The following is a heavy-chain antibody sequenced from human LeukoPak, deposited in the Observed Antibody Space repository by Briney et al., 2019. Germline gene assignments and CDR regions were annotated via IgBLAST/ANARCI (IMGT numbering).Heavy chain of an antibody. CDR3: ARDRDSSSWDYYYYGMDV. D-gene: IGHD6-13*01. CDR2: ISAYNGNT. J-gene: IGHJ6*02. CDR1: GYTFTNYG. Sequence: ASVKVSCKASGYTFTNYGISWVRQAPGQGLEWMGWISAYNGNTNYAQKLQGRVTMTTDTSTSTAYMELRSLRSDDTAVYYCARDRDSSSWDYYYYGMDVWGQGTTVTVSS. V-gene: IGHV1-18*01.